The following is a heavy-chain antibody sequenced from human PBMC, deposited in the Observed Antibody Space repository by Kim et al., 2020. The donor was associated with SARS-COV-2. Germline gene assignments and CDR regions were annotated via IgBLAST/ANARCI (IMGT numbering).Heavy chain of an antibody. CDR1: GGSISSGGYY. CDR2: IYYSGST. D-gene: IGHD3-22*01. CDR3: ARVLRGYYDSSGYYYPLWFDP. V-gene: IGHV4-31*03. J-gene: IGHJ5*02. Sequence: SETLSLTCTVSGGSISSGGYYWSWIRQHPGKGLVWIGYIYYSGSTYYNPSLKSRVTISVDTSKNQFSLKLSSVTAADTAVYYCARVLRGYYDSSGYYYPLWFDPWGQGTMVTVSS.